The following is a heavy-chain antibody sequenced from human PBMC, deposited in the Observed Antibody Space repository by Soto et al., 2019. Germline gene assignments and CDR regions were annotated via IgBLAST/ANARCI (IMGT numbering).Heavy chain of an antibody. CDR2: SSAYSGKT. D-gene: IGHD3-3*01. Sequence: ASGGVGGKGSGDTVASYGISWLRQAPGQGLEGRGWSSAYSGKTNYAQKLQRRPTLNTDTSKSTAYMELRSLSSDDTALYYCAPVGWEIFGVLMQGVKYWG. V-gene: IGHV1-18*01. J-gene: IGHJ4*01. CDR1: GDTVASYG. CDR3: APVGWEIFGVLMQGVKY.